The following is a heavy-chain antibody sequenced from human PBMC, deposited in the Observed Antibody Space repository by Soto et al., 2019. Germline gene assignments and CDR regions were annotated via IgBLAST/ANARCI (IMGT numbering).Heavy chain of an antibody. CDR3: ARDFHDFWSGYYPSNGMDV. Sequence: ASVKVSCKASGYTFTSYAMHWVRQAPGQRLEWMGWINAGNGNTKYSQKFQGRVTITRDTSASTAYMELSSLRSEDTAVYYCARDFHDFWSGYYPSNGMDVWGQGTTVTVSS. D-gene: IGHD3-3*01. V-gene: IGHV1-3*01. J-gene: IGHJ6*02. CDR1: GYTFTSYA. CDR2: INAGNGNT.